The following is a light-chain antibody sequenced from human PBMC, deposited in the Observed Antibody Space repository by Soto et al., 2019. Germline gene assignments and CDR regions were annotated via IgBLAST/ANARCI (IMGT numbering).Light chain of an antibody. CDR1: SSNIGNNF. Sequence: QLVLTQPPSTSGTPGQRVTISCSGSSSNIGNNFVFWYQHLPGTAPKLLIYSHNQRPSGVPDRFSGSTSGTSASLAISGLRSEDEADYYCAAWDDSLSGVVFGGGTQLTVL. V-gene: IGLV1-47*02. J-gene: IGLJ2*01. CDR3: AAWDDSLSGVV. CDR2: SHN.